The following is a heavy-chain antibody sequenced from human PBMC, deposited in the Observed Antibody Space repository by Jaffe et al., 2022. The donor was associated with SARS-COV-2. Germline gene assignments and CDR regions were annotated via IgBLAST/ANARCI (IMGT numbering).Heavy chain of an antibody. CDR1: GFTFSSYS. CDR3: ARDRGTHYYDSSGPYEDYFDY. V-gene: IGHV3-21*01. J-gene: IGHJ4*02. D-gene: IGHD3-22*01. CDR2: ISSSSSYI. Sequence: EVQLVESGGGLVKPGGSLRLSCAASGFTFSSYSMNWVRQAPGKGLEWVSSISSSSSYIYYADSVKGRFTISRDNAKNSLYLQMNSLRAEDTAVYYCARDRGTHYYDSSGPYEDYFDYWGQGTLVTVSS.